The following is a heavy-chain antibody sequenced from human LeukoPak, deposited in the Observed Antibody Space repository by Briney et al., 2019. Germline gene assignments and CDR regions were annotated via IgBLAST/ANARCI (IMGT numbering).Heavy chain of an antibody. J-gene: IGHJ4*02. CDR2: INSDGSST. CDR1: GFTFSSYW. V-gene: IGHV3-74*01. D-gene: IGHD6-19*01. CDR3: ARGFGYSSGWYVS. Sequence: GGSLRLSCAASGFTFSSYWMHWVRQAPGKGLVWVSRINSDGSSTSYADSVKGRFTISRDNVKNTLYLQMNSLRAEDTAVYYCARGFGYSSGWYVSWGQGTLVTVSS.